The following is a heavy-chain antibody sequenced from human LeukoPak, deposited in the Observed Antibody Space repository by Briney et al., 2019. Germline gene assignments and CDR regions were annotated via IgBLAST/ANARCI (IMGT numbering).Heavy chain of an antibody. CDR3: ARGRASRSLRTQTATGPTFKYYYGMDV. D-gene: IGHD5-18*01. Sequence: GASVKVSCKASGGTFSRHAVSWVRQAPGQGLEWMAGIIPIFGTANYAQKFQGRVTITADESTSTAYMELSSLRSEDTAVYYCARGRASRSLRTQTATGPTFKYYYGMDVWGQGTTVTVSS. CDR2: IIPIFGTA. V-gene: IGHV1-69*13. CDR1: GGTFSRHA. J-gene: IGHJ6*02.